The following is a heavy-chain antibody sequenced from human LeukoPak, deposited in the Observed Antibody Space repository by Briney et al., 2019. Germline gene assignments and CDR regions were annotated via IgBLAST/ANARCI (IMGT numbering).Heavy chain of an antibody. CDR1: GFTFSSYA. J-gene: IGHJ4*02. CDR3: AKHGSSSSWPYYFDY. CDR2: ISGSGGST. V-gene: IGHV3-23*01. D-gene: IGHD6-13*01. Sequence: GGSLRLSCAASGFTFSSYAMSWVRQAPGKGLEWVSAISGSGGSTYYADSVKGLFTISRDNSKNTLYLQMNSLRAEDTAVYYCAKHGSSSSWPYYFDYWGQGTLVTVSS.